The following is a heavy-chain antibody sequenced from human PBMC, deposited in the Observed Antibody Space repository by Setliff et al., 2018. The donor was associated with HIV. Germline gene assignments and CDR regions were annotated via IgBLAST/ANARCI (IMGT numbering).Heavy chain of an antibody. V-gene: IGHV4-4*07. D-gene: IGHD6-13*01. CDR3: VRGRGSSSSWPIDY. CDR1: GGSMNDYY. CDR2: ISSSGIS. Sequence: SETLSLTCTVSGGSMNDYYWSWVRQPAGKTLEWLGRISSSGISTYNFSLRSRVTMSIDTSNNQFSLTLNSVTAADTAVYYCVRGRGSSSSWPIDYWGQGTLVTVSS. J-gene: IGHJ4*02.